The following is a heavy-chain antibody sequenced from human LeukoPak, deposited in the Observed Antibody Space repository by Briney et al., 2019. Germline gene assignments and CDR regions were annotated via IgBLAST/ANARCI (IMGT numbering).Heavy chain of an antibody. CDR1: GGSFSGYY. Sequence: PSETLSLTCAVYGGSFSGYYWSWICQPPGKGLEWIGEINHSGSTNYNPSLKSRVTISVDTSKNQFSLKLSSVTAADTAVYYCARGLPGYSSSWSGNYYYYMDVWGKGTTVTVSS. J-gene: IGHJ6*03. CDR3: ARGLPGYSSSWSGNYYYYMDV. D-gene: IGHD6-13*01. CDR2: INHSGST. V-gene: IGHV4-34*01.